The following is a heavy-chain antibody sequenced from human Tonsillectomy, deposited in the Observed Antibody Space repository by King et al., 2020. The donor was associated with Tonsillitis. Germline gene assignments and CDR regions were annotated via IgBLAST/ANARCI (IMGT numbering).Heavy chain of an antibody. CDR1: GDSVSSNSAA. CDR2: TYYRSKWYN. Sequence: VQLPQSGPGLVKPSQTLSLTCAISGDSVSSNSAAWNWIRQSPSRGLEWLGRTYYRSKWYNDYVASVKSRITVNPDTSKNQFYLQLNSVTPEDTAVYYGARGRDRTFDIWSHGTMVTVSS. D-gene: IGHD3-22*01. CDR3: ARGRDRTFDI. V-gene: IGHV6-1*01. J-gene: IGHJ3*02.